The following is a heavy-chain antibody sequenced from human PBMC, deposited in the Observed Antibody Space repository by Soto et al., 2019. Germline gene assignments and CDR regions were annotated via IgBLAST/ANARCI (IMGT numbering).Heavy chain of an antibody. CDR2: ISWNSGSI. V-gene: IGHV3-9*01. CDR3: AKDRGLVLSFYFDY. D-gene: IGHD6-19*01. J-gene: IGHJ4*02. Sequence: EVQLVESGGGLVQPGRSLRLSCAASGFTFDDYAIHWVPQAPGKGLEWVSGISWNSGSICYADSVKGRFTISRDNAKNSLYLQMNSLRAENTALYYCAKDRGLVLSFYFDYWGQGPLVTVSS. CDR1: GFTFDDYA.